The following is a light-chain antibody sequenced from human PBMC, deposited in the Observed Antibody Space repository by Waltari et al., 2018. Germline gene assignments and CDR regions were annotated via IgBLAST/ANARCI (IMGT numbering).Light chain of an antibody. J-gene: IGKJ1*01. V-gene: IGKV1-5*03. CDR1: QSIGSW. Sequence: DIQMTQFPSTLSASVGDRVTITCRASQSIGSWLAWYQQKPGEDPKVLIYKASILESGVPSRFSGSGSGTEFTLTISSLQPDDFATYYCQQYQSPPWTFGQGTNVEIK. CDR2: KAS. CDR3: QQYQSPPWT.